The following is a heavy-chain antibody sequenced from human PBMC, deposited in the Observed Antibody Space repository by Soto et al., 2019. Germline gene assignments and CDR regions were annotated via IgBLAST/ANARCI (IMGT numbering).Heavy chain of an antibody. CDR2: INHSGST. Sequence: QVQLQQWGAGLLKPSETLSLTCAVYSGSFSGYYWSWIRQPPGKGLEWIGEINHSGSTNYNPSLKSRVTISVDTSKNQFSLKLSSVTAADTAVYYCARGLDLGLGELSSKIPDYWGQGTLVTVSS. CDR1: SGSFSGYY. V-gene: IGHV4-34*01. J-gene: IGHJ4*02. D-gene: IGHD3-16*02. CDR3: ARGLDLGLGELSSKIPDY.